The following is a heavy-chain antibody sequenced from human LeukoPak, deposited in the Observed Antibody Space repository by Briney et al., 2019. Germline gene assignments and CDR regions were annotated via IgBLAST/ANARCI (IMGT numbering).Heavy chain of an antibody. CDR3: ARGLGTYDSSELTWPMISF. Sequence: GASVKVSCKASGYTFTSYEINWVRQATGRGLEWLGWMNPDSGDTAYVQKFQGRITMTRSTSISTAYMELSSLRSEDTAVYYCARGLGTYDSSELTWPMISFWGQGTLVTVSS. J-gene: IGHJ4*02. CDR2: MNPDSGDT. V-gene: IGHV1-8*01. CDR1: GYTFTSYE. D-gene: IGHD3-22*01.